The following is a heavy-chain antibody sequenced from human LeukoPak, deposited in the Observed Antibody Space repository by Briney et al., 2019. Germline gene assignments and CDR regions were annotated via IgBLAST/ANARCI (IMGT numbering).Heavy chain of an antibody. CDR1: GYSFTSYW. Sequence: GESLKISCKGSGYSFTSYWIGWVRQMPGKGLEWMGIIYPGDSDTRYSPSFQGQVTISADKSISTAYLQWSSLKASDTAMYYCAGAPYCSGGSCLLNIWGQGTMVTVSS. CDR3: AGAPYCSGGSCLLNI. J-gene: IGHJ3*02. V-gene: IGHV5-51*01. D-gene: IGHD2-15*01. CDR2: IYPGDSDT.